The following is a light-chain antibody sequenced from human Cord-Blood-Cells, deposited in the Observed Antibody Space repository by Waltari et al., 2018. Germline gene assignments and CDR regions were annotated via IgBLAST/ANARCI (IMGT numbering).Light chain of an antibody. CDR3: CSYAGSSTYV. J-gene: IGLJ1*01. CDR1: SSDVGIYNL. CDR2: EGS. V-gene: IGLV2-23*01. Sequence: QSALTQPASVSGSPGQSITISCTVTSSDVGIYNLVSWYQQHPGKAPKLMIYEGSKRPSGVSNRFSGSKSGNTASLTISGLQAEDEADYYCCSYAGSSTYVFGTGTKVTVL.